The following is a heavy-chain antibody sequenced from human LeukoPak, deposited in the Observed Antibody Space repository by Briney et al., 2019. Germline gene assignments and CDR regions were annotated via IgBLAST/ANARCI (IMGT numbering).Heavy chain of an antibody. D-gene: IGHD2-15*01. J-gene: IGHJ6*02. CDR3: ARVGGGNYYYYGMDV. Sequence: SETLSFTCTVSNGSISSYYWTWIRQPPGKGLEWVGYIYYSGSTNYNPSLKSRVTISVDTSKNQFSLKLSSVTAADTAVYYCARVGGGNYYYYGMDVWGQGTTVTVSS. V-gene: IGHV4-59*01. CDR1: NGSISSYY. CDR2: IYYSGST.